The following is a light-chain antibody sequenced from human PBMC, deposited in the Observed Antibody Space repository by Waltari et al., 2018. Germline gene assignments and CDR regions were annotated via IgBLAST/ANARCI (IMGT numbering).Light chain of an antibody. CDR1: TLPKQF. V-gene: IGLV3-25*03. CDR3: QSADSSGTSGV. CDR2: RDS. Sequence: SYELTQPPSVSVSPGQTARLTCPGHTLPKQFAYWYQQKPGQAPVLVISRDSERPSGIPERFSGSTSGTTVTLTITGVQAEDEADYYCQSADSSGTSGVFGGGTKVTVL. J-gene: IGLJ3*02.